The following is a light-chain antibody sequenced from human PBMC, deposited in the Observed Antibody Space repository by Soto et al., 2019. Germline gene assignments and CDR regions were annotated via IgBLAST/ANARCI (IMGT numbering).Light chain of an antibody. CDR2: LKRDGSH. V-gene: IGLV4-69*01. CDR1: SGQSSYA. CDR3: QAWGTSAV. J-gene: IGLJ7*01. Sequence: QLVLTQSPSASASLGASVKLTCTLSSGQSSYAIAWYQQQPGKGPRFLMKLKRDGSHTKGDGIPDRFSGSSSGAERHLTISGLQSDDEGDYYCQAWGTSAVFGGGTQLTVL.